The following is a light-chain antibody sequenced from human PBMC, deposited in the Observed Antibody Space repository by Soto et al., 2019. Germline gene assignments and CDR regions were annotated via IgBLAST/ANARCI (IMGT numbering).Light chain of an antibody. CDR3: QQYARSPGT. Sequence: EIVLTQSPGTLSLSPGQRATLSCRASQSVSSSSLAWYQQKPGQAPRLLIYGASNRATGVPDRFSGSGSGTDFTLIISRLEPEDFAVYYCQQYARSPGTFGQGTMLEI. J-gene: IGKJ1*01. CDR2: GAS. CDR1: QSVSSSS. V-gene: IGKV3-20*01.